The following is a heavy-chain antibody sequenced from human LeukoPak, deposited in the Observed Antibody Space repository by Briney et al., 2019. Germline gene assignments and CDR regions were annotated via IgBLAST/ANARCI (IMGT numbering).Heavy chain of an antibody. CDR3: ARDQRGSREYDY. V-gene: IGHV4-39*07. D-gene: IGHD1-1*01. Sequence: SETLSLTCTVSGGSISSSSYYWGWIRQPPGKGLEWIGSIYYSGSTNYNPSLKSRVTISVDTSKNQFSLKLSSVTAADTAVYYCARDQRGSREYDYWGQGTLVTVSS. CDR1: GGSISSSSYY. J-gene: IGHJ4*02. CDR2: IYYSGST.